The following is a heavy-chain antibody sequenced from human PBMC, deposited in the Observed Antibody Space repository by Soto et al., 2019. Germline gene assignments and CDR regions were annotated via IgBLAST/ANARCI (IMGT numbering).Heavy chain of an antibody. CDR1: GGSFSGYY. D-gene: IGHD3-3*01. J-gene: IGHJ4*02. Sequence: PSETLSLTCAVYGGSFSGYYWSWIRQPPGKGLEWIGEINHSGSTNYNPSLKSRVTISVDTSKNQFSLKLSSVTAADTAVYYCARGRGFWSGYHYYFDYWGQGTLVTVSS. V-gene: IGHV4-34*01. CDR2: INHSGST. CDR3: ARGRGFWSGYHYYFDY.